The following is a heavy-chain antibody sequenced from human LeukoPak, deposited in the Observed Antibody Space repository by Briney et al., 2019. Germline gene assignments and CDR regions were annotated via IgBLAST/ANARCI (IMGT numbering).Heavy chain of an antibody. CDR3: ARETSKWKLYNDAFDI. J-gene: IGHJ3*02. CDR2: IYYSGST. CDR1: GGSISSSSYY. V-gene: IGHV4-39*07. D-gene: IGHD3-16*02. Sequence: PSETLSLTCTVSGGSISSSSYYWGWIRQPPGKGLEWIGSIYYSGSTNYNPSLKRRVTISVDTSKNQFSLKLSSVTAADTAVYYCARETSKWKLYNDAFDIWGQGTMVTVSS.